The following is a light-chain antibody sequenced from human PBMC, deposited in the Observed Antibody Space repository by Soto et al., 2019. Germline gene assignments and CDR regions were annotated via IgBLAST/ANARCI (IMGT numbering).Light chain of an antibody. Sequence: QSALTQPASVSGSPGQSITISCTGTSSDVGGYNHVSWYQHHPGKAPKRIIYEVTKRPSGVSHRFSGSKSGDTASLTISGLQAEYEADYYCTSHTASTTRIFGTGTKLTVL. CDR3: TSHTASTTRI. J-gene: IGLJ1*01. V-gene: IGLV2-14*01. CDR1: SSDVGGYNH. CDR2: EVT.